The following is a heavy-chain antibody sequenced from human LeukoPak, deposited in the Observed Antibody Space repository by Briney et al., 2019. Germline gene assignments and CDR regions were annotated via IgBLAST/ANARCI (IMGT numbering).Heavy chain of an antibody. V-gene: IGHV1-18*01. Sequence: ASVKVSCTASGYSFTSYGLNWVRQAPGKGLEWLAWMSVYNGKTNYAHSLQGRATVTADTSTSTAYMELRSLRSEDTAVYYCARGMGYSYGHPQGAFDIWGQGTMVTVSS. CDR1: GYSFTSYG. CDR2: MSVYNGKT. D-gene: IGHD5-18*01. CDR3: ARGMGYSYGHPQGAFDI. J-gene: IGHJ3*02.